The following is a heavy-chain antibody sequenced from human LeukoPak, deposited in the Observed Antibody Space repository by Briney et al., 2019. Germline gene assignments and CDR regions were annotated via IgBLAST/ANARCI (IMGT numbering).Heavy chain of an antibody. J-gene: IGHJ4*02. CDR2: IYYSGST. V-gene: IGHV4-59*01. CDR1: GGSISSYY. CDR3: ARAQYSYGAIDY. Sequence: PSETLSLTCTVSGGSISSYYWSWIRQPPGKGLEWIGYIYYSGSTNYNPSLKSRVTISVDTSKNQFSLKLSSVTAADTAVYYCARAQYSYGAIDYWGQGTLVTVSS. D-gene: IGHD5-18*01.